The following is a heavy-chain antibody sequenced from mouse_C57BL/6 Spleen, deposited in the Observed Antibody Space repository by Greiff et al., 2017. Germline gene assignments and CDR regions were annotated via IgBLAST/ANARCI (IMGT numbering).Heavy chain of an antibody. CDR2: IYPGDGDT. CDR1: GYAFSSSW. D-gene: IGHD3-2*02. J-gene: IGHJ4*01. V-gene: IGHV1-82*01. Sequence: QVQLQQSGPELVKPGASVKISCKASGYAFSSSWMNWVKQRPGKGLEWIGRIYPGDGDTNYNGKFTGKATLTADKSSSTAYMQLSSLTSEDSAVYFCARRSSGYYAMDYWGQGTSVTVSS. CDR3: ARRSSGYYAMDY.